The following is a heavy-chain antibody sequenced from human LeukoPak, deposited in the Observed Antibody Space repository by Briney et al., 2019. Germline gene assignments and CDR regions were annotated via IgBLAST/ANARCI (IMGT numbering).Heavy chain of an antibody. CDR1: GYTFTSYY. D-gene: IGHD2-8*01. CDR3: ATDPGVGSWFDP. Sequence: ASVKVSCKASGYTFTSYYMHWVRQAPGQGLEWMGLINPTGGSTGYAQKFQGRVTMTRDMSTSTDYMELSSLRSEDTAVYYCATDPGVGSWFDPWGQGTLVTVSS. V-gene: IGHV1-46*01. CDR2: INPTGGST. J-gene: IGHJ5*02.